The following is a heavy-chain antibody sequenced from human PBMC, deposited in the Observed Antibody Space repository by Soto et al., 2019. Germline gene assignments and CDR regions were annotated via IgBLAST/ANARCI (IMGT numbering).Heavy chain of an antibody. Sequence: GGSLRLSCAASGFTFTNHAMTWVRQAPGKGLEWVSISSGSGSGGSTNYADSVKGRFTISRDNSKNTLYLQMNSLRVEDTAVYYCAKDRDDYRNYVFDYWGQGTLVTVSS. J-gene: IGHJ4*02. V-gene: IGHV3-23*01. CDR2: SSGSGSGGST. D-gene: IGHD4-4*01. CDR3: AKDRDDYRNYVFDY. CDR1: GFTFTNHA.